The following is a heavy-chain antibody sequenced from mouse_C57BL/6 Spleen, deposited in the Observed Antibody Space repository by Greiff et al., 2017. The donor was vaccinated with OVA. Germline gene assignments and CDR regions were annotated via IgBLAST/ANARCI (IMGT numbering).Heavy chain of an antibody. V-gene: IGHV1-62-2*01. CDR1: GYTFTEYT. CDR2: FYPGSGSI. D-gene: IGHD2-3*01. CDR3: ARHESGDGSFDY. Sequence: VQLQQSGAELVKPGASVKLSCKASGYTFTEYTIHWVKQRPGQGLEWIGWFYPGSGSINYNEKFKDKATLTADKSSSTVYMELSRMTSEDSAVYCCARHESGDGSFDYWGQGTTLTVSS. J-gene: IGHJ2*01.